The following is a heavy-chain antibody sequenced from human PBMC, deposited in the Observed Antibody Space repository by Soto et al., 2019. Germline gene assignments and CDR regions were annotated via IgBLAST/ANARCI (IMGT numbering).Heavy chain of an antibody. CDR3: AKGPSIAARPDFDY. V-gene: IGHV3-33*06. Sequence: GGSLRLSCAASGFTLSTYGMHWVRQAPGKGLEWVAVTWYDGSREFYADSVKGRFTISRDNSQNTLYLQMNSLRAEDTAVYYCAKGPSIAARPDFDYWGQGALVTVSS. CDR1: GFTLSTYG. J-gene: IGHJ4*02. CDR2: TWYDGSRE. D-gene: IGHD6-6*01.